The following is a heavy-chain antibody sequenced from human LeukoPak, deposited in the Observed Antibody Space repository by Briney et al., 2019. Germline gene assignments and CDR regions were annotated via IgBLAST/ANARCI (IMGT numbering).Heavy chain of an antibody. CDR3: AKQRLYGDYG. D-gene: IGHD4-17*01. Sequence: GGSLRLSCAASGFTFSSYGMHWVRQAPGKGLGWGAVISYDGGNKYYADSVKGRFTISRDNSKNTLYLKMTSLRAQDRAVYYFAKQRLYGDYGWGQGTLVTVSS. J-gene: IGHJ4*02. CDR2: ISYDGGNK. V-gene: IGHV3-30*18. CDR1: GFTFSSYG.